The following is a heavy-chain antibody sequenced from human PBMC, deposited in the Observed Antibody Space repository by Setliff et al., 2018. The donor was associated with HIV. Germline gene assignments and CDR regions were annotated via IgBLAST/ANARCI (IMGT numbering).Heavy chain of an antibody. CDR3: ARPELLGQRYYFDF. Sequence: HPGGSLRLSCAAPGFTFSSYAMHWVRQAPGKGLVWVSHISPDGSRTSYADSVKGRFTISRDNAKNSLYLQMDSLRADDTAVYYCARPELLGQRYYFDFWGRGTLVTVSS. CDR2: ISPDGSRT. CDR1: GFTFSSYA. D-gene: IGHD1-7*01. V-gene: IGHV3-74*01. J-gene: IGHJ4*01.